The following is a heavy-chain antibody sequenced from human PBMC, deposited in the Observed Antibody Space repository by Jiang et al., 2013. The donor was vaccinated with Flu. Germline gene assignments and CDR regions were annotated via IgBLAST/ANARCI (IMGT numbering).Heavy chain of an antibody. Sequence: YWVWIRQPPGKGLEWTGTVHHSGTTYYNPSLNGRVTISIDTSKNQFSLELTSVTAADTALYYCVRGRGDGNNRLFPSWGQGTLVTVSS. J-gene: IGHJ5*02. D-gene: IGHD5-24*01. V-gene: IGHV4-38-2*01. CDR3: VRGRGDGNNRLFPS. CDR1: Y. CDR2: VHHSGTT.